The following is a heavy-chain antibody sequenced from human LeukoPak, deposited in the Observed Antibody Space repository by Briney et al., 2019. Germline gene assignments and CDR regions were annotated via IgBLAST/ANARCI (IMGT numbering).Heavy chain of an antibody. Sequence: SETLSLTCTVSGGSISTYYWSWIRQPPGKGLEWIAYIDNSGSTNYNPSLKSRVTISVDTSKNQFSLKLSSVDAADTAEYYCARGVVGATRYHFDYWGQGTLVTVSS. J-gene: IGHJ4*02. CDR2: IDNSGST. D-gene: IGHD1-26*01. V-gene: IGHV4-59*01. CDR1: GGSISTYY. CDR3: ARGVVGATRYHFDY.